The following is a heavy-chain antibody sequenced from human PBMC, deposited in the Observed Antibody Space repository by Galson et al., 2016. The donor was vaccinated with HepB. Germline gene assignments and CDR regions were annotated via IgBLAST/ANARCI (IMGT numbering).Heavy chain of an antibody. J-gene: IGHJ4*02. V-gene: IGHV3-30*04. CDR1: GFRFSDYP. Sequence: SLRLSCAASGFRFSDYPMHWIRQAPGQAPGEGLEWVAATSEDESQKYVADSVKGRFTISRDNSRSILYLQMNRLRREDTAIYYCARSLSSAWHTFDSWGQGTLVPVSS. CDR2: TSEDESQK. D-gene: IGHD6-25*01. CDR3: ARSLSSAWHTFDS.